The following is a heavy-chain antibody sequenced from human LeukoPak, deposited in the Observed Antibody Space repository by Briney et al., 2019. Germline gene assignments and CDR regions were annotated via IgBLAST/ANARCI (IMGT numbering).Heavy chain of an antibody. CDR3: ASSSYGDYPDGGLRY. J-gene: IGHJ4*02. CDR1: GFTFSSSA. Sequence: GGSLRLSCAASGFTFSSSAMSWVRQAPGKGLEWVSTISGSGSGSSTYYADSVKGRFTISRDNSKNTLYLQMNSLRAEDTAVYYCASSSYGDYPDGGLRYWGQGTLVTVSS. V-gene: IGHV3-23*01. D-gene: IGHD4-17*01. CDR2: ISGSGSGSST.